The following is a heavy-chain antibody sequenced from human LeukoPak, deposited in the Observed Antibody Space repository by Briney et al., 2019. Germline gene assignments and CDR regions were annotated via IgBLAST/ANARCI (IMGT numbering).Heavy chain of an antibody. CDR1: GFTFSSYI. Sequence: GGSLRLSCAPSGFTFSSYIMNWVRQAPGEGLEWVAYVSSNSRTMYYADSVKGRFTISRDNANNSLYLQMTSLRDEDTAVYYCVRDGRFGAHGMCWGQGTLVTVSS. D-gene: IGHD3-10*01. J-gene: IGHJ4*02. V-gene: IGHV3-48*02. CDR2: VSSNSRTM. CDR3: VRDGRFGAHGMC.